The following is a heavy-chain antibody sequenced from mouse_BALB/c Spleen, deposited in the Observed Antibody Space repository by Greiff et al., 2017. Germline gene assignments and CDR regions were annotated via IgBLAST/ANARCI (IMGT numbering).Heavy chain of an antibody. CDR1: GFTFTDYY. J-gene: IGHJ4*01. Sequence: DVQLVESGGGLVQPGGSLRLSCATSGFTFTDYYMSWVRQPPGKALEWLGFIRNKANGYTTEYSASVKGRFTISRDNSQSILYLQMNTLRAEDSATYYCARDRRYDEGSAMDYWGQGTSVTVSS. V-gene: IGHV7-3*02. CDR3: ARDRRYDEGSAMDY. D-gene: IGHD2-14*01. CDR2: IRNKANGYTT.